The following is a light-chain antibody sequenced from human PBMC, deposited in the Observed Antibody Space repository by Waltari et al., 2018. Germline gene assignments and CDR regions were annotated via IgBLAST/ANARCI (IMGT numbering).Light chain of an antibody. J-gene: IGKJ2*01. CDR1: QGISSY. CDR2: AAS. Sequence: AIRITQSPSSLSASTGDRVTITCGASQGISSYLAWYQQKPGKAPKLLIYAASPLQSGVPSRFSGSGSGTDFTLTISCLQSEDFATYYCQQYYSYPYTFGQGTKLEIK. CDR3: QQYYSYPYT. V-gene: IGKV1-8*01.